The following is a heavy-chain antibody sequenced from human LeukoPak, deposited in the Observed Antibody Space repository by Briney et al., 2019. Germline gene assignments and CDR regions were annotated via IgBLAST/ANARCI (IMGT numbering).Heavy chain of an antibody. J-gene: IGHJ4*02. V-gene: IGHV3-23*01. CDR3: AKDRAWLQFWS. CDR2: ISGSGGTT. Sequence: GGSLRLSCAASGFIFSRYGMSWVRQAPGKGLEWVSAISGSGGTTYYADSVKGRFAISRDNSKNTLYLQINSLRAEDTAVYYCAKDRAWLQFWSWGQGTLVTVSS. CDR1: GFIFSRYG. D-gene: IGHD5-18*01.